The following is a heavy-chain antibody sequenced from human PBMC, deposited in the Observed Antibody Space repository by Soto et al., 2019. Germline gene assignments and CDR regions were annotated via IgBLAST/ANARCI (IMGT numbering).Heavy chain of an antibody. J-gene: IGHJ4*02. Sequence: PGASLRLSCAASGFTFSNAWLSCVRQAPGKGLEWFVRIKSKTDGGTTDYAAPVKGRFTISRDDSKNTLYLQMNSLKTEDTAVYYCTTEKTWSHDYWGQGTLVTVSS. CDR2: IKSKTDGGTT. D-gene: IGHD1-26*01. CDR3: TTEKTWSHDY. CDR1: GFTFSNAW. V-gene: IGHV3-15*01.